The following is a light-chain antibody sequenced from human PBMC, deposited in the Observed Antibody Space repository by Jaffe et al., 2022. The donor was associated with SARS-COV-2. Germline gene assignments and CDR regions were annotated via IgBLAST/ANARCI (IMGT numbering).Light chain of an antibody. CDR2: LERNGIY. Sequence: QPVLTQSSSASGSLGSSVRLTCTLSSGHTTYSIAWHQQQPGKAPRSLMNLERNGIYNRGSGVPDRFSGSSSGADRYLTISNLQSEDEADYYCETWNTNTRVFGGGTKLTVL. V-gene: IGLV4-60*03. CDR3: ETWNTNTRV. CDR1: SGHTTYS. J-gene: IGLJ3*02.